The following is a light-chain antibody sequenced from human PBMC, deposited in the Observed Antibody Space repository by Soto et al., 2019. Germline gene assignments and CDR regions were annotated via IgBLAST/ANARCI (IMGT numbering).Light chain of an antibody. CDR1: QSISSMY. CDR2: GAS. CDR3: QQFRSSPPAFT. Sequence: ESMLTQSPGTLSLSPGERATLSCRASQSISSMYLTWYQHKPSQAPRLLIYGASIRATGIPDRFSGSGSGTDFTLTISRLEPEDSAVYYCQQFRSSPPAFTFGQGTKVEI. V-gene: IGKV3-20*01. J-gene: IGKJ2*01.